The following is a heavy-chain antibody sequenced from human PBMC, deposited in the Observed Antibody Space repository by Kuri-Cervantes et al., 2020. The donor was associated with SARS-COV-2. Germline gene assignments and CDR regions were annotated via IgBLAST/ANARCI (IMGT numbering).Heavy chain of an antibody. CDR2: ISSSSSYI. Sequence: GGSLGLSCAASGFTFSSYSMNWVRQAPGKGLEWVSSISSSSSYIYYADSVKGRFTISRDNAKNSLYLQMNSLRAEDTAVYYCARDSGWFGELSGKHYYYYYGMDVWGQGTTVTVSS. V-gene: IGHV3-21*01. D-gene: IGHD3-10*01. J-gene: IGHJ6*02. CDR1: GFTFSSYS. CDR3: ARDSGWFGELSGKHYYYYYGMDV.